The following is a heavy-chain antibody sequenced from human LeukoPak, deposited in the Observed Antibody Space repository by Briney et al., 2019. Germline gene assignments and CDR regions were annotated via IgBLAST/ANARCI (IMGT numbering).Heavy chain of an antibody. CDR1: GFTFNSYI. V-gene: IGHV3-21*01. J-gene: IGHJ4*02. CDR3: ARGPTNGQAFDY. CDR2: ISSSSDYI. D-gene: IGHD2-8*01. Sequence: PGGSLRLSCAASGFTFNSYIMNWVRQAPGKGLEWVSSISSSSDYIYYADSVKGRFTISRDNAKNSLYLQMNSLRAEDMAVYYCARGPTNGQAFDYWGQGTLVSVSS.